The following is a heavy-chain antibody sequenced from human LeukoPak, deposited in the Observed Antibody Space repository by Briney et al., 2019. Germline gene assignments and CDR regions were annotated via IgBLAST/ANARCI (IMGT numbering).Heavy chain of an antibody. CDR2: IYPIDSDT. CDR3: ARVNSALWFFDF. CDR1: GYTIGSFGSYW. Sequence: GESLKISCTGSGYTIGSFGSYWLAWARQMPGKGLEWIGSIYPIDSDTRYNPSFEGQVTVSVDRSISTAYLQWSSLKASDTAMYCCARVNSALWFFDFWGQGSLVSVSS. D-gene: IGHD3-9*01. J-gene: IGHJ4*02. V-gene: IGHV5-51*01.